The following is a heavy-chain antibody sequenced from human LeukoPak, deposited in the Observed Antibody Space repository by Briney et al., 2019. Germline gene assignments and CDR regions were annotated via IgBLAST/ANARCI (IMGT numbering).Heavy chain of an antibody. CDR2: IYTSGST. CDR3: ARVPTIFGVRGAFDI. J-gene: IGHJ3*02. Sequence: SETLSLTCTVSGGSISSYYWSWIRQPPGKGLEWIGRIYTSGSTNYNPSLKSRVTISVDTSKNQFSLKLSSVTAADTAVYYCARVPTIFGVRGAFDIWGQGTMVTVSS. CDR1: GGSISSYY. V-gene: IGHV4-4*08. D-gene: IGHD3-3*01.